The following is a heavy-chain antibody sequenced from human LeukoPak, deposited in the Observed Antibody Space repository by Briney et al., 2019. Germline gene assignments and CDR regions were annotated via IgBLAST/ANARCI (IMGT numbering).Heavy chain of an antibody. CDR3: ARDYSRSWYPDY. CDR2: IISDATST. Sequence: PGGSLRLSCAASGFTFSSYWMHWVRQAPGKGVVWVSRIISDATSTSYADSVKGRFTISRDNAKNTLYLQMDSLRGEDTAVYYCARDYSRSWYPDYWGQGTLVTVSS. CDR1: GFTFSSYW. V-gene: IGHV3-74*01. J-gene: IGHJ4*02. D-gene: IGHD6-13*01.